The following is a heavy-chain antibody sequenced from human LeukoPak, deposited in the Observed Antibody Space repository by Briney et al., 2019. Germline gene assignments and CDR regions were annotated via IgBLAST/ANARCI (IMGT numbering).Heavy chain of an antibody. J-gene: IGHJ4*02. CDR3: ARDPRRGYSYGYPDY. V-gene: IGHV1-2*02. CDR1: GYTFTGYY. Sequence: ASVKVSCKASGYTFTGYYMHWVRQAPGQGLEWMGWINPNSGGTNYAQKFQGRVTMTRDTSISTAYMELSRLSSDDTAVYYCARDPRRGYSYGYPDYWGQGTLVTVSS. D-gene: IGHD5-18*01. CDR2: INPNSGGT.